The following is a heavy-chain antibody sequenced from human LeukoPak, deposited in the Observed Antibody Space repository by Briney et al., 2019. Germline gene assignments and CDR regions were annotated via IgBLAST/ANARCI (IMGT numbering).Heavy chain of an antibody. CDR1: GFTFSYYW. D-gene: IGHD3-16*01. CDR3: ASPGGVGPGWYYYGMDV. V-gene: IGHV3-48*04. Sequence: GSLRLSCAASGFTFSYYWMHWVRQAPGKGLEWVSYISSSSSTIYYADSVRGRFTISRDNAKNSLYLQMNSLRAEDTAVYYCASPGGVGPGWYYYGMDVWGQGTTVTVSS. J-gene: IGHJ6*02. CDR2: ISSSSSTI.